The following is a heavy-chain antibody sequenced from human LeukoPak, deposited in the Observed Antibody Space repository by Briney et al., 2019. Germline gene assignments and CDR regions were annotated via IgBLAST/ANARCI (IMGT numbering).Heavy chain of an antibody. CDR1: GDSVSSNTAA. J-gene: IGHJ4*02. Sequence: SQILSLTCAISGDSVSSNTAAWNWIRQSPSRGLEWLGRTYYRSKWYNNYAVSVKSRISIKPDTSKNQFSLQLKSVTPEDTAVYYCAREQTGDQNFDYWGQGTLVTVSS. CDR3: AREQTGDQNFDY. D-gene: IGHD7-27*01. V-gene: IGHV6-1*01. CDR2: TYYRSKWYN.